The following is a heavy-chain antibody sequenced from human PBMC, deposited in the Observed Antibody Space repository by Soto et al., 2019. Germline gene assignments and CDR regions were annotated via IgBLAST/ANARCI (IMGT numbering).Heavy chain of an antibody. Sequence: GGSLRLSCAASGFTFSSDGMHWVRHAPGKGLEWVAGILYEISNKYYADSVKRRFTISRDNSKHTLYLQMNSLRAEDRAVYYCARDRHKSGMDVWGQGTTVPVSS. V-gene: IGHV3-33*01. CDR2: ILYEISNK. J-gene: IGHJ6*02. D-gene: IGHD2-21*01. CDR3: ARDRHKSGMDV. CDR1: GFTFSSDG.